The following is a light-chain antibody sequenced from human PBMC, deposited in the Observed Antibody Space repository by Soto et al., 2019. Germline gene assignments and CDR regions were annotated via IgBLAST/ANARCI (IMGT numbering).Light chain of an antibody. CDR2: GNN. CDR1: SSNIAAGYD. V-gene: IGLV1-40*01. Sequence: QSVLTQPPSVSGAPGQRVTISCTGSSSNIAAGYDVHWYQQLPGTAPKLLIYGNNNRPSGVPDRFSGSKSGTSASLAITGLQADDEADYYCQSYDRSLSASVVFGGGTKLTVL. J-gene: IGLJ2*01. CDR3: QSYDRSLSASVV.